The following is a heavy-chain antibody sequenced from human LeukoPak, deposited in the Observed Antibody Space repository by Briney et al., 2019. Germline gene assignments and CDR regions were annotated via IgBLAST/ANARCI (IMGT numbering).Heavy chain of an antibody. J-gene: IGHJ4*02. D-gene: IGHD1-26*01. Sequence: GGSLRLSCAASGFTLSGSAMHWVRQASGKGLEWVGRIRSKANSYATAHAASVKGRFTISRDDSKNTAYLQMNSLKTEDTAVYYCTRGDEFPFDYWGQGTLVTVSS. V-gene: IGHV3-73*01. CDR1: GFTLSGSA. CDR3: TRGDEFPFDY. CDR2: IRSKANSYAT.